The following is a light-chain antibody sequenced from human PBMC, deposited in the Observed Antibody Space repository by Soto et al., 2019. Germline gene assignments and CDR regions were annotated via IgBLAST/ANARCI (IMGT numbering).Light chain of an antibody. Sequence: EIVMTQSPDTLSVSPGERATLSCRASQRISSNLAWYQQKPGQAPRLLIYGASTRATGVPARFSGSGSETDFTLTISSLQPEDFATYYCQQRNSYPRTFGQGTKVEIK. CDR1: QRISSN. J-gene: IGKJ1*01. CDR2: GAS. V-gene: IGKV3D-15*01. CDR3: QQRNSYPRT.